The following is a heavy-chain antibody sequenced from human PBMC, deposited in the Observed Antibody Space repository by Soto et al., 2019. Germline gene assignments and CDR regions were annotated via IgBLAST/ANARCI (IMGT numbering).Heavy chain of an antibody. V-gene: IGHV4-59*01. Sequence: TLSLTCTVAGGSISSYYWTWIRQPPGKGLEWIGYLYYIGSTKYNPSLKNRVTISVDTSKNQFSLKLSSVTAADSAIYYCARYLNANEAFDIWGQGTMVTVSS. J-gene: IGHJ3*02. CDR2: LYYIGST. CDR3: ARYLNANEAFDI. CDR1: GGSISSYY.